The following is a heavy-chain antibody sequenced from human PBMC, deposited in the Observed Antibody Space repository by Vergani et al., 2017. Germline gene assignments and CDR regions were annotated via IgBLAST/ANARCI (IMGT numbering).Heavy chain of an antibody. CDR2: ISGSGGST. CDR1: GFTFSSYA. Sequence: EVQLLESGGGLVQPGGSLRLSCAASGFTFSSYAMSWVRQAPGKGLEWVSAISGSGGSTYYADSVKGRFTISRDNSKNTLYLQMNSLRAEDTAVYYCAKKFLGYDFFSGYFDYWGQGTLVTVSS. D-gene: IGHD3-3*01. V-gene: IGHV3-23*01. J-gene: IGHJ4*02. CDR3: AKKFLGYDFFSGYFDY.